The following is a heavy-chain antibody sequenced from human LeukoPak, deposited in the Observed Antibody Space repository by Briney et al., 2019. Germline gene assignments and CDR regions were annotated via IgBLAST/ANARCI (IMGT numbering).Heavy chain of an antibody. J-gene: IGHJ3*02. CDR2: IYHSGST. Sequence: SETLSLTCTVSGGSISSGGYYWSWIRQPPGKGLEWIGYIYHSGSTYYNPSLKSRVTISVDRSKNQFSLKLSSVTAADTAVYYCAREGCSSTSCYIDAFDIWGQGTMVTVSS. CDR1: GGSISSGGYY. D-gene: IGHD2-2*02. V-gene: IGHV4-30-2*01. CDR3: AREGCSSTSCYIDAFDI.